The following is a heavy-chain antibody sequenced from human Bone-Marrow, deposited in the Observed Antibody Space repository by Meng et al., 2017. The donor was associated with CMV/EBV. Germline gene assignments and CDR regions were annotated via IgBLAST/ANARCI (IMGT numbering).Heavy chain of an antibody. CDR2: ISYDGSNK. J-gene: IGHJ3*02. CDR3: ARGSGYCSSTSCFLRSFDI. D-gene: IGHD2-2*01. Sequence: LKISCAASGFTFSSYAMHWVRQAPGKGLEWVAVISYDGSNKYYADSVKGRFTISRDNSKNTLYLQMNSLRAEDTAVYYCARGSGYCSSTSCFLRSFDIWGQGTMVTVSS. CDR1: GFTFSSYA. V-gene: IGHV3-30-3*01.